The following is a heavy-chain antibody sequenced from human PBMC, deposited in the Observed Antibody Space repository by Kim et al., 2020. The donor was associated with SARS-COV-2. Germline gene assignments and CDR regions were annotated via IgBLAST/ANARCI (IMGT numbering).Heavy chain of an antibody. CDR3: ARHPSSWYFDY. CDR2: T. J-gene: IGHJ4*02. V-gene: IGHV4-39*01. D-gene: IGHD6-13*01. Sequence: TYYNPTLKGRVTISVDTSKIQFSLKLGSVTAADTAVYYCARHPSSWYFDYWGQGTLVTVSS.